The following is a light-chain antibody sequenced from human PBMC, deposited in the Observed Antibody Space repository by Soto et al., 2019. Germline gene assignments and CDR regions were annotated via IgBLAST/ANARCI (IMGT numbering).Light chain of an antibody. CDR1: SSNIGSNT. V-gene: IGLV1-44*01. J-gene: IGLJ1*01. CDR3: AAWDDSLNGRV. Sequence: QSVLTQPPSASGTPGQRVTISCSGSSSNIGSNTVNWYQQLPGTAPKLLIYPNNQRPSGVPDRFSSSKSGTSASLAISGLQSEDEADYYCAAWDDSLNGRVFGTGTKLTVL. CDR2: PNN.